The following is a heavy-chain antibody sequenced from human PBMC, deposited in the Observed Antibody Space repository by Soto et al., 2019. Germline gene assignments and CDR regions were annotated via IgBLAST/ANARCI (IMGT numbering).Heavy chain of an antibody. CDR1: GFTFSSYG. CDR2: IWYDGSNK. J-gene: IGHJ6*02. CDR3: AREGIAASGIIEYYYGMDV. D-gene: IGHD6-13*01. Sequence: GSLRLSCAASGFTFSSYGMHWVRQAPGKGLEWVAVIWYDGSNKYYADSVKGRFTISRDNSKNTLYLQMNSLRAEDTAVYYCAREGIAASGIIEYYYGMDVCGQGTTVTVYS. V-gene: IGHV3-33*01.